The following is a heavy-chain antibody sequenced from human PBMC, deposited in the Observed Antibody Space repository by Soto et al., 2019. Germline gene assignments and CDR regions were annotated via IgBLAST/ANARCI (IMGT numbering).Heavy chain of an antibody. J-gene: IGHJ4*02. Sequence: ASVKVSCKASGGTFSSYAISWVRQATGQGLEWMGWMNPNSGNTGYAQRFQGRVTMTRNTSISTAFMELSSLRSEDTAVYYCARTLYGDNVDYWGQGTLVTVSS. CDR3: ARTLYGDNVDY. V-gene: IGHV1-8*02. CDR1: GGTFSSYA. D-gene: IGHD4-17*01. CDR2: MNPNSGNT.